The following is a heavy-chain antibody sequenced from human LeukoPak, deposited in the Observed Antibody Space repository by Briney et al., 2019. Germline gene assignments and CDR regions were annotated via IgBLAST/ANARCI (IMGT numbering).Heavy chain of an antibody. J-gene: IGHJ4*02. V-gene: IGHV4-34*01. D-gene: IGHD2-2*01. Sequence: SETLSLTCAVYGGSFSGYYWSWIRQPPGKGLEWIGEINHSGSTNYNPSLKSRVTISVDTSKNRFSLKLSSVTAADTAVYYCAGRSTVVVPAAPFDYWGQGTLVTVSS. CDR1: GGSFSGYY. CDR2: INHSGST. CDR3: AGRSTVVVPAAPFDY.